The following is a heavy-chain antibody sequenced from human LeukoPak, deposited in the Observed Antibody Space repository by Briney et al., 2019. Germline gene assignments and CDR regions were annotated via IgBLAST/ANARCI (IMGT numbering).Heavy chain of an antibody. J-gene: IGHJ4*02. Sequence: HPGGSLRLSCAASGFTFSSYSMNWVRQAPGKGLEWVSYISSSSSTIYYADSVKGRFTISRDNAKNSLYLQMNSLRAEDTAVYYCARGSGYPAYWGQGTLVTVSS. D-gene: IGHD5-12*01. CDR1: GFTFSSYS. CDR3: ARGSGYPAY. V-gene: IGHV3-48*04. CDR2: ISSSSSTI.